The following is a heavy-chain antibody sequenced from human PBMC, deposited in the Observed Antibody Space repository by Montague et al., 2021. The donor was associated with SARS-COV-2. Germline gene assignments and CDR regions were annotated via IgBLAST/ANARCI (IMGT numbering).Heavy chain of an antibody. J-gene: IGHJ4*02. CDR3: ARAPFWSGPYDS. D-gene: IGHD3-3*01. Sequence: SLRLSCAASGFTFSRHWLTWVRQAPGKGLVWVANIKEDGSEQYYVDSVKGRFTISRDNAKNSLFLQMNSLRVEDTAVYFCARAPFWSGPYDSWGQGALVTVSS. V-gene: IGHV3-7*01. CDR2: IKEDGSEQ. CDR1: GFTFSRHW.